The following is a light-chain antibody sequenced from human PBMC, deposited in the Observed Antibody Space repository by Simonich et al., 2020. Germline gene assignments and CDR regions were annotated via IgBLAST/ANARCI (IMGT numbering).Light chain of an antibody. Sequence: QSVLTQPPSVSGAPGQRVTISCTGSSSNIGAGYDVHWYQQLPGTAPKLLLYVNSIRPSGVPDRFAGSKSGTSASLAITGLQAEDEADYYCQSYDSSLSGSVFGGGTKLTVL. CDR3: QSYDSSLSGSV. CDR2: VNS. V-gene: IGLV1-40*01. J-gene: IGLJ2*01. CDR1: SSNIGAGYD.